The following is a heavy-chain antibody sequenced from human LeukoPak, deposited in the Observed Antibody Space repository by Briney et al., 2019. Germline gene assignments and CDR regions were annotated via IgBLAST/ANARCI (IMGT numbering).Heavy chain of an antibody. CDR1: GGSISSYY. Sequence: SETLSLTCTVSGGSISSYYWSWIRQPPGKGLEWIGSIYYSGSTYYNPSLKSRVTISVDKSKNQFSLKLSSVTAADTAVYYCARSLGSYYDPDYWGQGTLVTVSS. CDR3: ARSLGSYYDPDY. CDR2: IYYSGST. J-gene: IGHJ4*02. V-gene: IGHV4-39*07. D-gene: IGHD1-26*01.